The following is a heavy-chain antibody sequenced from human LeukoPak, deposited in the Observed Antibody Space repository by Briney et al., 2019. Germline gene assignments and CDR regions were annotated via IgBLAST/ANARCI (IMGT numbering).Heavy chain of an antibody. J-gene: IGHJ6*03. D-gene: IGHD1-14*01. CDR1: GFTLSNYW. Sequence: GGSLRLSCVASGFTLSNYWMTWVRQAPGKGLEWVANIQQYESEKYYVDSVKGRFTVSRDNAKNSLYLQMNSLRAEDTAVYYCARDVVNQIGNDYYMDVWGKGTTVTVSS. CDR3: ARDVVNQIGNDYYMDV. CDR2: IQQYESEK. V-gene: IGHV3-7*01.